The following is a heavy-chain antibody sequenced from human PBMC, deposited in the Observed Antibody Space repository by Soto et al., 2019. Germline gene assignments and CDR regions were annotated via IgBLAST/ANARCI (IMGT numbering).Heavy chain of an antibody. D-gene: IGHD3-22*01. Sequence: QVQLVQSGAEVKKPGSSVKVSCKVSGGTFSTYTITWVRQAPGQGLEWMGRIIPIIGIINYAQKFQGRVTITADKFTGTAYMELTRLRSDDTAVYYCAGDPDSHYNDSHASSYPWGQGTLVTVSS. CDR3: AGDPDSHYNDSHASSYP. CDR2: IIPIIGII. J-gene: IGHJ5*02. V-gene: IGHV1-69*08. CDR1: GGTFSTYT.